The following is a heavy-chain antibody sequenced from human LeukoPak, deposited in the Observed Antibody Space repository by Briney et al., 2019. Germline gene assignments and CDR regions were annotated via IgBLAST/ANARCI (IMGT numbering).Heavy chain of an antibody. CDR1: GGSISSGSYY. J-gene: IGHJ5*02. CDR3: AETNTQDWFDP. D-gene: IGHD1-7*01. CDR2: IYHDGNT. V-gene: IGHV4-39*07. Sequence: SETLSLTCSVFGGSISSGSYYWGWIRQSPGEGLEWIASIYHDGNTFYNPSLKSRVAISVDTAKSQVSLRLRSVTAADTAVYYCAETNTQDWFDPWGQGTLVTVSS.